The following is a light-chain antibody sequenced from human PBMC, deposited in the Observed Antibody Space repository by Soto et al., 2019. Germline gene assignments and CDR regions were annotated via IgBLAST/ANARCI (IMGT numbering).Light chain of an antibody. Sequence: DIQRTESRSSLSASVRYRATMTCKASQGINSWVAWYQQKPGKAPKLRIYAAYNLQSGVPSRFSGSGYGTDFTLTISSLQPEDWATYYGQQAPRFPWTFGQGTKVETK. J-gene: IGKJ1*01. CDR3: QQAPRFPWT. V-gene: IGKV1-12*01. CDR2: AAY. CDR1: QGINSW.